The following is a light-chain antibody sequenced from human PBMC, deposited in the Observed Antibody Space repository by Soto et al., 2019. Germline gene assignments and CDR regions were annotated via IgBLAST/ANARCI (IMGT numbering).Light chain of an antibody. CDR2: GAS. V-gene: IGKV3-15*01. CDR1: QSVSSN. Sequence: EIVMTQSPATLSVSPGERATLSCRASQSVSSNLTWYQQKPGQAPRLLIYGASTRATGIPARFSGSGSGTEFTLTISSLQSEDFAFYYCQQYNNWGYTFGQGTKLEIK. CDR3: QQYNNWGYT. J-gene: IGKJ2*01.